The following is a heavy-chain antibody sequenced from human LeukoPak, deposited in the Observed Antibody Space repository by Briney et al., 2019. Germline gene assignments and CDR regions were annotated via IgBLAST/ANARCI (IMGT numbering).Heavy chain of an antibody. CDR2: ISTYNGNT. D-gene: IGHD5-24*01. J-gene: IGHJ4*02. V-gene: IGHV1-18*01. CDR1: DYTFTTYG. Sequence: ASVKVSCEASDYTFTTYGISWVRQAPGQGLEWMGWISTYNGNTNYAQKLQGRVTMTTDTSTSTAYMELRSLRSDDTAVYYCARGSATRADYWGQGTLVTVSS. CDR3: ARGSATRADY.